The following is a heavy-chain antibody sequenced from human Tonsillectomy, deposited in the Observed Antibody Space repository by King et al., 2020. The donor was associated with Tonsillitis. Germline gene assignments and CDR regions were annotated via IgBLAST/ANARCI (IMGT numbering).Heavy chain of an antibody. D-gene: IGHD1-26*01. J-gene: IGHJ3*02. V-gene: IGHV3-23*04. CDR1: GFTFSSYA. Sequence: VQLVESGGGLVQPGGSLRLSCAASGFTFSSYAMSWVRQAPGKGLEWVSAISGSGGSTYYADSVKGRFTISRDNSKNTLYLQMNSLRAEDTAVYYCVKPTTNSGSYPDAFDIWGQGTMVTVSS. CDR2: ISGSGGST. CDR3: VKPTTNSGSYPDAFDI.